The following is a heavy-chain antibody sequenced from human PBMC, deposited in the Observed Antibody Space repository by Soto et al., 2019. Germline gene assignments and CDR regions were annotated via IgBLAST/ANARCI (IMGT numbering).Heavy chain of an antibody. CDR3: AKDITYYDFWSGYYD. D-gene: IGHD3-3*01. CDR2: ISWNSGSI. Sequence: GGSLRLSCAASGFTFDDYAMHWVRQAPGKGLEWVSGISWNSGSIGYADSVKGRFTISRDNAKNSLYLQMNSLRAEDTALYYCAKDITYYDFWSGYYDWGQGTLVTVSS. V-gene: IGHV3-9*01. CDR1: GFTFDDYA. J-gene: IGHJ4*02.